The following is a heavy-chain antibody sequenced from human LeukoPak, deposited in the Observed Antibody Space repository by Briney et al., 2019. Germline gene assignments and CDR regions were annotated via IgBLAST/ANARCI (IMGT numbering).Heavy chain of an antibody. CDR3: AKDRYQLLNYFDY. V-gene: IGHV3-15*01. J-gene: IGHJ4*02. CDR1: GFTFSSAW. Sequence: GGSLRLSCAASGFTFSSAWMSWVRQAPGKGLEWVGRIKSKTDGGTTDYAAPVKGRFTISRDDSKNTLYLQMNSLRAEDTAVYYCAKDRYQLLNYFDYWGQGTLVTVSS. CDR2: IKSKTDGGTT. D-gene: IGHD2-2*01.